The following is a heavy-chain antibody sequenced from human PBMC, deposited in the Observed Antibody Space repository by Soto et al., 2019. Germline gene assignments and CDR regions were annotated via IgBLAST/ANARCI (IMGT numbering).Heavy chain of an antibody. CDR1: GGSISSSSYY. J-gene: IGHJ4*02. CDR2: IYYSGST. Sequence: QLQLQESGPGLVKPSETLSLTCTVSGGSISSSSYYWGWIRQPPGKGLEWIGSIYYSGSTYYNPSLKSRVTISVDTSKNHSSLKLSSVTAADTAVYYCARRADIVATGAVDYWGQGTLVTVSS. D-gene: IGHD5-12*01. CDR3: ARRADIVATGAVDY. V-gene: IGHV4-39*02.